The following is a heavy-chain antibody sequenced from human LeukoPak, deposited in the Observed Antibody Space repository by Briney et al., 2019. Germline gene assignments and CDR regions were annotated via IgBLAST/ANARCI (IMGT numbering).Heavy chain of an antibody. CDR3: AKEKIKLYGMDV. CDR2: ISWDGGST. V-gene: IGHV3-43D*03. CDR1: GFTFDDYA. J-gene: IGHJ6*02. Sequence: GGSLRLSCAASGFTFDDYAMHWVRQAPGKGLEWVSLISWDGGSTYYADSVKGRFTISRDNSKNSLYLQMNSLRAEDTALYYCAKEKIKLYGMDVWGQGTTVTVSS.